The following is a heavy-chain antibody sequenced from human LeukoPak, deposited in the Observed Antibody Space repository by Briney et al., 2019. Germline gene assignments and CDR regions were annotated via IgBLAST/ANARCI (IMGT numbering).Heavy chain of an antibody. CDR1: GFTFSSYS. D-gene: IGHD3-9*01. J-gene: IGHJ4*02. V-gene: IGHV3-21*01. CDR3: QRAAYDILTGYYSDY. Sequence: GGSLRLSCAASGFTFSSYSMNWVRQAPGKGLEWVSSISSSSSYIYYADSVKGRFTISRDNAKDSLYLQMNSLRAEDTVFYYYQRAAYDILTGYYSDYWGQGTLVTVSS. CDR2: ISSSSSYI.